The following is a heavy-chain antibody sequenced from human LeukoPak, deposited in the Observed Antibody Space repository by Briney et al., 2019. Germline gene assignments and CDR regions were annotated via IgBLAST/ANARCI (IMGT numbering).Heavy chain of an antibody. D-gene: IGHD2-21*02. J-gene: IGHJ4*02. CDR1: GFTFSSYW. Sequence: PGGSLRLSCAASGFTFSSYWMSWVRQAPGKGLEWVANIKQDGSEKYYVDSVKGRFTISRDNAKNSLYLQMNSLRAEDTAVYYCARDEPSPLRGDFFDYWGREPWSPSPQ. CDR2: IKQDGSEK. CDR3: ARDEPSPLRGDFFDY. V-gene: IGHV3-7*01.